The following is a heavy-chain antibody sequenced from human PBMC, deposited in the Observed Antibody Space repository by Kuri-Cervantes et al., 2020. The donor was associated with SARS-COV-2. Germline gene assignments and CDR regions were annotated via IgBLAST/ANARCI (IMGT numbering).Heavy chain of an antibody. Sequence: GESLKISCAASGFTFSSYAMHWVRQAPGKGLEWVAVISYDGSNKYYADSVKGRFTISRDNSKNTLYLQMNSLRAGDTAVYYCARGNPDFDYWGQGTLVTVSS. CDR3: ARGNPDFDY. CDR2: ISYDGSNK. CDR1: GFTFSSYA. V-gene: IGHV3-30-3*01. J-gene: IGHJ4*02.